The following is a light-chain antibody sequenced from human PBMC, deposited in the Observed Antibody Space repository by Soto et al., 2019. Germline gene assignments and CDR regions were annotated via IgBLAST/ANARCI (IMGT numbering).Light chain of an antibody. CDR1: SSDVGKYNL. Sequence: QSALTQPASVSGSPGQSITISCTGTSSDVGKYNLVSWYQQYPGKAPKLMIYDVSKRPSGVPDRFSGSKSGNTASLTISGLQAEDEADYYCCSYAGSPYVFGTGTKLTVL. CDR3: CSYAGSPYV. CDR2: DVS. V-gene: IGLV2-23*02. J-gene: IGLJ1*01.